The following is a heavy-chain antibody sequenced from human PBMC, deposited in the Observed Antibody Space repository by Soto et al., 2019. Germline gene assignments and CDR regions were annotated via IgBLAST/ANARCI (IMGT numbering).Heavy chain of an antibody. Sequence: SGPTLVNPTQTXTLTCTFSGFSLSTSGMCVSWIRQPPGKALEWLARIDWDDDKYYSTSLKTRLTISKDTSKNQVVLTMTNMDPVDTATYYCARTVPWNYGEADYYYYMDVWGKGTTVTVSS. V-gene: IGHV2-70*11. CDR3: ARTVPWNYGEADYYYYMDV. J-gene: IGHJ6*03. CDR2: IDWDDDK. D-gene: IGHD1-7*01. CDR1: GFSLSTSGMC.